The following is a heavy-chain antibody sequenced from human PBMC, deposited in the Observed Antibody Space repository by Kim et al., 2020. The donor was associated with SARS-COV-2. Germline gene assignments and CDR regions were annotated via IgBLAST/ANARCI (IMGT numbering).Heavy chain of an antibody. Sequence: NKYYADSVKGRFTISRDNSKNTLYLQMNSLRAEDTAVYYCAKGVVTAIDYWGQGTLVTVSS. CDR3: AKGVVTAIDY. D-gene: IGHD2-21*02. V-gene: IGHV3-33*06. CDR2: NK. J-gene: IGHJ4*02.